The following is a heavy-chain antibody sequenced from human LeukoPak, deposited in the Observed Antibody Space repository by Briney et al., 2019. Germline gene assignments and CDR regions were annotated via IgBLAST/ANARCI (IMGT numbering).Heavy chain of an antibody. V-gene: IGHV4-59*08. CDR3: ASTSHSSSLDY. CDR2: IYYSGST. Sequence: SETLSLTCTVSGGSISSYYWSWIRQPPGKGLEWIGYIYYSGSTNYNPSLKSRVTISVDTSKNQFSLKLSSVTAADTAVYYCASTSHSSSLDYWGQGTLVTVSS. CDR1: GGSISSYY. J-gene: IGHJ4*02. D-gene: IGHD6-13*01.